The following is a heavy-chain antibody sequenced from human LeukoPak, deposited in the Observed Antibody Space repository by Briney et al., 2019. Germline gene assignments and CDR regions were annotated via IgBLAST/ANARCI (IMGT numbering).Heavy chain of an antibody. CDR1: GFTFSTYA. Sequence: PGGSLRLSCVASGFTFSTYAMSWVRQAPGKGLEWVGRIKSKTDGGTTDYAAPVKGRFTISRDDSKNTLYLQMNSLKTEDTAVYYCTTDGAYYYDSSVDYWGQGTLVAVSS. D-gene: IGHD3-22*01. J-gene: IGHJ4*02. CDR3: TTDGAYYYDSSVDY. CDR2: IKSKTDGGTT. V-gene: IGHV3-15*01.